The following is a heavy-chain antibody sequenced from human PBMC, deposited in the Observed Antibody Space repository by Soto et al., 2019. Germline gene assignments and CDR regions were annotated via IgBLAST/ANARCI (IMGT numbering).Heavy chain of an antibody. CDR1: GFTFSNAW. V-gene: IGHV3-15*01. Sequence: LRLSCAASGFTFSNAWMSWVRQAPGKGPEWVGRIKSKTDGGTTDYAAPVKGRFTISRDDSKNTLYLQMNSLKTEDTAVYYCTTLCSSTSCTYYYYYYGMDVWGQGTTVTVSS. CDR2: IKSKTDGGTT. D-gene: IGHD2-2*01. CDR3: TTLCSSTSCTYYYYYYGMDV. J-gene: IGHJ6*02.